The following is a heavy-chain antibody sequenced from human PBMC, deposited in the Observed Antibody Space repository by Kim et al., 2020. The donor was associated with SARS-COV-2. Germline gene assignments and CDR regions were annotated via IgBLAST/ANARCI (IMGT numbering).Heavy chain of an antibody. CDR2: IYYSGST. V-gene: IGHV4-61*01. J-gene: IGHJ4*02. CDR1: GGSVSSGSYY. D-gene: IGHD3-22*01. CDR3: ARGYYYDSSGYYYGY. Sequence: SETLSLTCTVSGGSVSSGSYYWSWIRQPPGKGLEWIGYIYYSGSTNYNPSRKSRVTISVDTSKNQFSLKLSSVTAADTAVYYCARGYYYDSSGYYYGYWGQGTLVTVSS.